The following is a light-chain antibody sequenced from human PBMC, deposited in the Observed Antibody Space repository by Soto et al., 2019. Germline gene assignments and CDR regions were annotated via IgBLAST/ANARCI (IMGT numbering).Light chain of an antibody. CDR1: QSDSSK. J-gene: IGKJ1*01. CDR2: GAS. Sequence: EIVLTQSPGTLSVSPGERATLSCRASQSDSSKLAWYQQKPGQAPRLLFYGASTGATGIPARFSGSGSETEFTLSISSLQSEDFAIYYCQQYNNWPGTFGQGTKV. V-gene: IGKV3-15*01. CDR3: QQYNNWPGT.